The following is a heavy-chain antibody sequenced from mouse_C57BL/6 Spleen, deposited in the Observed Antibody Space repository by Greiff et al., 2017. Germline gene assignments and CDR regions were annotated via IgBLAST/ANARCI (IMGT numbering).Heavy chain of an antibody. J-gene: IGHJ2*01. D-gene: IGHD2-5*01. CDR3: ARYYSNYEPYFDY. V-gene: IGHV1-55*01. CDR2: IYPGSGST. CDR1: GYTFTSYW. Sequence: QVQLQQPGAELVKPGASVKMSCKASGYTFTSYWITWVKQRPGQGLEWIGDIYPGSGSTNDNEKFKSKATLTVDTSSSTAYMQLSSLTSEDSAVYYCARYYSNYEPYFDYWGQGTTLTVSS.